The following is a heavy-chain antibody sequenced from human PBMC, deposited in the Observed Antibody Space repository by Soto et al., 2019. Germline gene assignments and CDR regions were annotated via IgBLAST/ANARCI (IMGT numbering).Heavy chain of an antibody. V-gene: IGHV5-10-1*01. Sequence: PGESLKISCKGSGYGFTSYWISWVRQMPGKGLEWMGRIDPSDSYTNYSPSFQGHVTISADKSISTAYLQWSSLKASDTAMYYCARHCSGGSCYSPYGMDVWGQGTTVTVS. CDR3: ARHCSGGSCYSPYGMDV. CDR2: IDPSDSYT. CDR1: GYGFTSYW. D-gene: IGHD2-15*01. J-gene: IGHJ6*02.